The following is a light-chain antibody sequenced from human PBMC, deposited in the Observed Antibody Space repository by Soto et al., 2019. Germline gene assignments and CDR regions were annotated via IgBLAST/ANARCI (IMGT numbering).Light chain of an antibody. J-gene: IGLJ1*01. CDR2: EVS. V-gene: IGLV2-8*01. CDR1: SSDVGGYNY. Sequence: QSVLTQPPSASGSPGQSVTISCTGTSSDVGGYNYVSWYQQHPGEAPKLMIYEVSKRPSGVPDRFSGSKSGNTASLTVSGLQAEDEADYYRSSYAGSNVVFGPGTKVTVL. CDR3: SSYAGSNVV.